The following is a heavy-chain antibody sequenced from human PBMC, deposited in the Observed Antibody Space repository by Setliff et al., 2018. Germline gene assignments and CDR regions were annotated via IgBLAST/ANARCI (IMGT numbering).Heavy chain of an antibody. Sequence: NPSETLSLTCNVSGASISSHAWSWIRQPPGKRLEYIGYLYTSGSTNYNPSLKSRVTMSVDTSKNQLSLKLTFVTAADTAIYYCARLIGYSYGYYYHYVDVWGKGTTVTVSS. V-gene: IGHV4-4*08. CDR3: ARLIGYSYGYYYHYVDV. CDR2: LYTSGST. J-gene: IGHJ6*03. D-gene: IGHD5-18*01. CDR1: GASISSHA.